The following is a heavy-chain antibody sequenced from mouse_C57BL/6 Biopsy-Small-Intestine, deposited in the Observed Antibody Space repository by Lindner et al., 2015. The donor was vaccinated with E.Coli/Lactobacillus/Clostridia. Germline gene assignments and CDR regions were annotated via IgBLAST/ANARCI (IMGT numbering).Heavy chain of an antibody. V-gene: IGHV5-17*01. J-gene: IGHJ4*01. CDR3: ARPYYYAMDY. Sequence: VQLQEVWGGLVKPGGSLKLSCAASGFTFSDYGIHWVRQAPEKGLEWVAYISSGSSTIYYADTVKGRFTISRDNAKTTLFLQMISLRSEDTAMYYCARPYYYAMDYWGQGTSVTVSS. CDR2: ISSGSSTI. CDR1: GFTFSDYG.